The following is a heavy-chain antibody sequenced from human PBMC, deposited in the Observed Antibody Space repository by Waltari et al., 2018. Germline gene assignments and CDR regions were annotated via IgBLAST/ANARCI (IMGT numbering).Heavy chain of an antibody. CDR3: ARLGRYNVNALDY. J-gene: IGHJ4*02. Sequence: EVQLVESGGGLVKPGESLRLSCEASGFDFNTYSMNWVRQAPGKGLEWVASASSTSNFIFYADSVRGRFTISRDNTKNSLSLQMTSLSAGDTAVYFCARLGRYNVNALDYWGQGTLVTVSS. V-gene: IGHV3-21*02. CDR2: ASSTSNFI. D-gene: IGHD3-10*02. CDR1: GFDFNTYS.